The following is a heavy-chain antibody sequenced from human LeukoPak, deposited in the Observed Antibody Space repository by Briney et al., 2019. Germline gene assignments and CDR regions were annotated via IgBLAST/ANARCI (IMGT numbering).Heavy chain of an antibody. CDR3: AKTTAFGDLDY. CDR1: GFTFSTYS. D-gene: IGHD3-10*01. V-gene: IGHV3-21*01. CDR2: ISSSSSNI. J-gene: IGHJ4*02. Sequence: GGSLRLSCAGSGFTFSTYSMNWVRQAPGKGLEWVSSISSSSSNIYYADSVKGRFTISRDNAKNSLYLQMNSLRAEDTAVYYCAKTTAFGDLDYWGQGTLVTVSS.